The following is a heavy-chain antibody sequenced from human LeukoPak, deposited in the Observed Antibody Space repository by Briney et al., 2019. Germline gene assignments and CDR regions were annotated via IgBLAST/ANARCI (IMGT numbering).Heavy chain of an antibody. V-gene: IGHV3-7*01. CDR2: IKQDGSEK. D-gene: IGHD3-3*01. CDR3: ARDRRRSYDFWSGYYGGIDS. J-gene: IGHJ4*02. CDR1: GFTFSSYW. Sequence: GGSLRLSCAASGFTFSSYWMSWVRQAPGKGLEWVANIKQDGSEKYYVDSVKGRFTISRDNAKNSLSLQMDSLRAEDTAVYYCARDRRRSYDFWSGYYGGIDSWGQGTLVTVSS.